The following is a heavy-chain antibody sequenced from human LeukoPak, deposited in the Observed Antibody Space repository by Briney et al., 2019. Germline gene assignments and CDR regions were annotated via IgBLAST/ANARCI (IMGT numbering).Heavy chain of an antibody. D-gene: IGHD3-10*01. Sequence: PGRSLRLSCAASGFTFDYYPMQWVRQAPGRGRVWGSDINWNSGNIAYADSVKERFTISRDNVKSSLYLQMNSLRAEDTALYYCAKGTMVRGVIIHREFDYWRQGTLVTVSS. CDR1: GFTFDYYP. CDR2: INWNSGNI. J-gene: IGHJ4*02. V-gene: IGHV3-9*01. CDR3: AKGTMVRGVIIHREFDY.